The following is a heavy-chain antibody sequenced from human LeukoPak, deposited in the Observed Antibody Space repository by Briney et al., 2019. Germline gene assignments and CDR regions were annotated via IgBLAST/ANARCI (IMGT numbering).Heavy chain of an antibody. CDR1: GFTFSSYA. J-gene: IGHJ6*02. CDR2: ISYDGSNK. CDR3: ARVTYYYDSSGYPPSYYGMDV. V-gene: IGHV3-30*04. D-gene: IGHD3-22*01. Sequence: GGSLRLSCAASGFTFSSYAMRWVRQAPGKGLEWVAVISYDGSNKYYADSVKGRFTISRDNSKNTLYLQMNSLRAEDTAVYYCARVTYYYDSSGYPPSYYGMDVWGQGTTVTVSS.